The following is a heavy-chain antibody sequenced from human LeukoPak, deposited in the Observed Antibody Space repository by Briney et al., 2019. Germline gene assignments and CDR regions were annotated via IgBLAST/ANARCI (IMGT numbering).Heavy chain of an antibody. CDR3: ARDPGRRFDY. CDR1: GFTFSSYW. CDR2: INEDGSEK. J-gene: IGHJ4*02. V-gene: IGHV3-7*01. Sequence: GGSLRLSCAASGFTFSSYWMTWVRQAPGKGLEWVASINEDGSEKHYVDSVEGRFSISRDNPKSALYLQMNTLSAEDTAVYYCARDPGRRFDYWGQGALVTVSS.